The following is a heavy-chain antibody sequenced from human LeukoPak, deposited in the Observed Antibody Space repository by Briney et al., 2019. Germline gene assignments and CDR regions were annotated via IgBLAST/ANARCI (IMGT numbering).Heavy chain of an antibody. CDR1: GFTFSRYA. CDR2: IFSDRSDK. Sequence: PGGSLRLSCVASGFTFSRYAMHWVRQAPGKGLEWVSDIFSDRSDKFYADSVRGRFTISRDDSKNTLYLQISSLRVEYTALYYCARDNADRNMGNAFDYWGQGTLVTVSS. D-gene: IGHD1-26*01. J-gene: IGHJ4*02. CDR3: ARDNADRNMGNAFDY. V-gene: IGHV3-30*04.